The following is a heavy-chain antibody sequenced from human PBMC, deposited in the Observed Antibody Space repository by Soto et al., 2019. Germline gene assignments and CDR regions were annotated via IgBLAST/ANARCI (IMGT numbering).Heavy chain of an antibody. D-gene: IGHD2-21*01. CDR3: ATFYAGFGGGGQ. J-gene: IGHJ4*02. CDR2: FQYGGSS. V-gene: IGHV4-61*03. Sequence: QVQLQESGPGLVKPSETLSLTCTVSGDSVTSGGHHWSWIRQPPGKGQEWVGQFQYGGSSNYNPALESRLTISFDTSKNHFSLKLTSVTAADTAVYYCATFYAGFGGGGQWGQGTLVTVSS. CDR1: GDSVTSGGHH.